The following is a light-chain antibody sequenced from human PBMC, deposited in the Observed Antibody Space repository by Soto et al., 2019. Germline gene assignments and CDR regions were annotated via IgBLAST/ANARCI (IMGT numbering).Light chain of an antibody. J-gene: IGKJ4*01. CDR1: QSVSSY. CDR3: QQRSNWPLLT. V-gene: IGKV3-11*01. Sequence: EIVLTQSPATLSLSPGERATLSCRASQSVSSYLAWYQQKPGQAPRLLIYDASNRDTGIPARFSGSGSGTDFTLPIRSLEPEDFAVYYCQQRSNWPLLTFGGGTKVEIK. CDR2: DAS.